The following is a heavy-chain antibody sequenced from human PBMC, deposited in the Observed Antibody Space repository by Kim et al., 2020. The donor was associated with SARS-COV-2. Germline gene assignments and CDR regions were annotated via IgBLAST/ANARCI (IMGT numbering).Heavy chain of an antibody. CDR2: INHSGST. D-gene: IGHD6-19*01. Sequence: SETLSLTCAVYGGSFSGYYWSWIRQPPGKGLEWIGEINHSGSTNYNPSLKSRVTISVDTSKNQFSLKLSSVTAADTAVYYCARGYSSGWRQYYFDYWGQGTLVTVSS. V-gene: IGHV4-34*01. CDR3: ARGYSSGWRQYYFDY. J-gene: IGHJ4*02. CDR1: GGSFSGYY.